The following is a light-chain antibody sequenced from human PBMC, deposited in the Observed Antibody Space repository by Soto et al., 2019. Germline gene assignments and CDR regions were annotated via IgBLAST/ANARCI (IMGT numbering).Light chain of an antibody. CDR2: KAS. CDR1: QSISSW. CDR3: QQYNSYSPLT. V-gene: IGKV1-5*03. J-gene: IGKJ1*01. Sequence: DIQMTQSPSTLSASVGDRVTITCRASQSISSWLAWYQQKPGKAPKLLIYKASSLESGVQSRFSGSGSGTTFTLTISSLQPDDFATYYCQQYNSYSPLTFGQGTKVEIK.